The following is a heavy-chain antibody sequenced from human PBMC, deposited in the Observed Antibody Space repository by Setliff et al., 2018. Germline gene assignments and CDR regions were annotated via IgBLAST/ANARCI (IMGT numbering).Heavy chain of an antibody. CDR1: GFTFSNYG. J-gene: IGHJ6*02. V-gene: IGHV3-21*03. CDR2: ITGSSTYI. Sequence: GSLRLSCAASGFTFSNYGMNWVRQAPGKGLEWVSSITGSSTYIFYADSVRGRFTISRDNAKNSLYLQMNSLRAEDTAVCYCISLWLGYYGLDVWGQGTTVTVSS. D-gene: IGHD5-18*01. CDR3: ISLWLGYYGLDV.